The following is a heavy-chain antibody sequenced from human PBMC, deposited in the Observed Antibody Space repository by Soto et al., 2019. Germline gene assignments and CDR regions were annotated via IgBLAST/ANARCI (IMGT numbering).Heavy chain of an antibody. J-gene: IGHJ4*02. CDR1: CGSISSYY. D-gene: IGHD6-19*01. CDR3: ARTGYSSGWYFDY. Sequence: SETLSLSCTVSCGSISSYYWSWIRQPPGKGLECIGYMYYSGSTNYNPSLKSRVTISIDTSKNQFSLKLSSVTAADTAVYYCARTGYSSGWYFDYWGQGTLVTVSS. V-gene: IGHV4-59*01. CDR2: MYYSGST.